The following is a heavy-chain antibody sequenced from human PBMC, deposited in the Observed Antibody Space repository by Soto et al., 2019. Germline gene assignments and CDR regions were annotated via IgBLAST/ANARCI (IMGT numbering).Heavy chain of an antibody. J-gene: IGHJ6*02. CDR2: IKSKTDGGTT. D-gene: IGHD2-21*01. CDR3: TTGPVGIPYYYGMDV. Sequence: PGGSLRLSCAASGFTFSNAWMSWVRQAPGKGLEWVGRIKSKTDGGTTDYAAPVKGRFTISRDDSKNTLYLQMNSLKTEDTAVYYCTTGPVGIPYYYGMDVWGQGTTVTVSS. V-gene: IGHV3-15*01. CDR1: GFTFSNAW.